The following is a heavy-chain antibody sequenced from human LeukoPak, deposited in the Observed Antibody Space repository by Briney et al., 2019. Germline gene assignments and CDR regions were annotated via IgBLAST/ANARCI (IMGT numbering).Heavy chain of an antibody. V-gene: IGHV3-30*18. D-gene: IGHD3-9*01. Sequence: GGSLRLSCAASGFTFSSYGMHWVRQAPGKGLEWVALISYDGSNKYYVDSVKGRFTISRDNSKNTLYLQMNSLRAEDTAVYYCAKDQYDILTGSYMDCWGQGTLVTVSS. CDR3: AKDQYDILTGSYMDC. CDR2: ISYDGSNK. J-gene: IGHJ4*02. CDR1: GFTFSSYG.